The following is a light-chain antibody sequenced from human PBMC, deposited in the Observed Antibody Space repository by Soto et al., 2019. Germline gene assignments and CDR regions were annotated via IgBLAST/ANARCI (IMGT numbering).Light chain of an antibody. J-gene: IGKJ4*01. Sequence: EIGLTQSPGTLSLSPGERATLSCRASQSVSSSYLAWYQQKPGQAPRLLIYGSSNRATGIPDRFSGSGSGTALTLTISRLEPEAFAVYYCQQYGSSPPVTFGGGTKVEIK. CDR2: GSS. CDR1: QSVSSSY. CDR3: QQYGSSPPVT. V-gene: IGKV3-20*01.